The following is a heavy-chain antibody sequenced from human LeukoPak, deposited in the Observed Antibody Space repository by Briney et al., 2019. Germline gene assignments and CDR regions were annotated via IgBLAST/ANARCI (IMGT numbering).Heavy chain of an antibody. CDR3: ARERGAGTLDY. D-gene: IGHD6-19*01. J-gene: IGHJ4*02. CDR2: IYYSGST. Sequence: SETLSLTCAVSGGSISSYYWSWIRQPPGKGLEWIGYIYYSGSTNYNPSLKSRVTISVDTSKNQFSLKLSSVTAADTAVYYCARERGAGTLDYWGQGTLVTVSS. V-gene: IGHV4-59*01. CDR1: GGSISSYY.